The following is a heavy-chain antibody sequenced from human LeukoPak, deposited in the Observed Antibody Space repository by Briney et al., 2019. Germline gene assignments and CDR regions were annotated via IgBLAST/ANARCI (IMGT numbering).Heavy chain of an antibody. Sequence: SETLSLTCTVSGGSISSSSYYWGWIRQPPGKGLEWIGSIYYSGSTYYNPSLKSRVTISVDTSKNQFSLKLSSVTAADTAVYYCARGPSVGATRWFDPWGQGTLVTVSS. V-gene: IGHV4-39*07. CDR3: ARGPSVGATRWFDP. D-gene: IGHD1-26*01. CDR2: IYYSGST. J-gene: IGHJ5*02. CDR1: GGSISSSSYY.